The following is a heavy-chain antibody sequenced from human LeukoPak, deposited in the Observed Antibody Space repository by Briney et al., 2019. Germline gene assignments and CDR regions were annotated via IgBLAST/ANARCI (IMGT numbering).Heavy chain of an antibody. CDR2: VFYTGTT. Sequence: SETLSLTCTVSGXSTSSYYWSWIRQPPGKGLEWIGYVFYTGTTNYNPSLRSRLTISIDTSKNQFSLKLTSVTAADTAVYYCARFDDSGGNWLDPWGQGTLVTVSS. D-gene: IGHD4-23*01. CDR1: GXSTSSYY. J-gene: IGHJ5*02. CDR3: ARFDDSGGNWLDP. V-gene: IGHV4-59*01.